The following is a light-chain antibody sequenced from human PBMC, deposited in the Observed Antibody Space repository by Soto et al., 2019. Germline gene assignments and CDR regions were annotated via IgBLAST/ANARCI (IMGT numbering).Light chain of an antibody. CDR2: NTS. J-gene: IGKJ1*01. V-gene: IGKV3-20*01. CDR1: QSVSSRD. CDR3: QQYGSAPRS. Sequence: IVLTKSPDTLFLSPGEIATLSXRASQSVSSRDLAWYQQKPGQAPRXXRFNTSSRATGIPDRFSGSGSGTDFTLTSNRLEPEDFAVYYCQQYGSAPRSFGQGTKVEIK.